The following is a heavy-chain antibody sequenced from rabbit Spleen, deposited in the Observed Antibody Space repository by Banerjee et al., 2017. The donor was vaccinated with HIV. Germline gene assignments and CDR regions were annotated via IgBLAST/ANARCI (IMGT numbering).Heavy chain of an antibody. J-gene: IGHJ4*01. CDR3: ARDLTGVIGWNFGW. V-gene: IGHV1S40*01. Sequence: QSLEESGGGLVQPEGSLALTCKASGFTISSSYYMCWVRQAPGKGLECIACIYGDSSGSTWYASWAKGRFTISKTSSTTVTLQMTSLTAADTATYFCARDLTGVIGWNFGWWGPGTLVTVS. CDR2: IYGDSSGST. D-gene: IGHD1-1*01. CDR1: GFTISSSYY.